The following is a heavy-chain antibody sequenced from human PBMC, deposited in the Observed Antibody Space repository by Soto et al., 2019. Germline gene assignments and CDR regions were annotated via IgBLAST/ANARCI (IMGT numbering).Heavy chain of an antibody. CDR1: GGSISSDSYY. V-gene: IGHV4-39*07. Sequence: SETLSLTCTVSGGSISSDSYYWGWIRQSPEKGLEWIASISYSGNTGYNPSLKSRVTISLDTPKNQFSLKLSSVTAADTAVYYCASKFGELLADAFDIWGQGTMVTVSS. J-gene: IGHJ3*02. CDR2: ISYSGNT. D-gene: IGHD3-10*01. CDR3: ASKFGELLADAFDI.